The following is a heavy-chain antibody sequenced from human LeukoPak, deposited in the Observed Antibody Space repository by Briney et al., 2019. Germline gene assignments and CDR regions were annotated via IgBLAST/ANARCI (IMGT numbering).Heavy chain of an antibody. CDR3: ARVPHDPDTVVVPPVIPY. V-gene: IGHV3-48*03. J-gene: IGHJ4*02. CDR1: GFTFSSYE. D-gene: IGHD2-2*01. CDR2: ISSSGSTI. Sequence: GGSLRLSCAASGFTFSSYEMNWVRQAPGKGLEWVSYISSSGSTIYYADSVKGRFTISRDNAKNSLYLQMNSLRAEDTAVYYCARVPHDPDTVVVPPVIPYWGQGTLVTVSS.